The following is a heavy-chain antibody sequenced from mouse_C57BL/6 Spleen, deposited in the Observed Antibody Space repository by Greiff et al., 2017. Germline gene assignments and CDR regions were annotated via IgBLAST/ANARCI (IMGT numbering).Heavy chain of an antibody. J-gene: IGHJ2*01. V-gene: IGHV1-61*01. CDR2: IYPSDSET. D-gene: IGHD2-3*01. CDR3: ARSFYDGYYFDY. CDR1: GYTFTSYW. Sequence: VQLQQPGAELVRPGSSVKLSCKASGYTFTSYWMDWVKQRPGQGLEWIGNIYPSDSETHYNQKFKDKATLTVDKSSSTAYMQLSSLTSEDSAVYYCARSFYDGYYFDYWGQGTTLTVSS.